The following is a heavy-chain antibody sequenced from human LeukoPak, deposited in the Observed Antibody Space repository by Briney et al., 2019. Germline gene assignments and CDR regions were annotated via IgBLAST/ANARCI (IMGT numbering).Heavy chain of an antibody. CDR1: GGSISSDY. CDR2: IYSSGST. D-gene: IGHD5-18*01. J-gene: IGHJ4*02. Sequence: SETLSLTCTVSGGSISSDYWSWIRQPPGKGLEWIGHIYSSGSTDYNPSLKSRVTISVDTSKDQFSLKLSSVTAADTAVYYCARLDGYNYFFDHWGQGTLVTVSS. V-gene: IGHV4-59*08. CDR3: ARLDGYNYFFDH.